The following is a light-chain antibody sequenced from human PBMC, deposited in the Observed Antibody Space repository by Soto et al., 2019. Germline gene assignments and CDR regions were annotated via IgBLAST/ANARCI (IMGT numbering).Light chain of an antibody. CDR2: YDS. CDR1: NIGSKS. Sequence: SYELTQPPSVSVARGKTARITCGGNNIGSKSVHWYQQKPGQAPVLVIYYDSDRPSGIPERFSGSNSGNTATLTISRVEAGDEADYYCQVWDSSSDHPKVVFGGGTKLTVL. V-gene: IGLV3-21*04. CDR3: QVWDSSSDHPKVV. J-gene: IGLJ2*01.